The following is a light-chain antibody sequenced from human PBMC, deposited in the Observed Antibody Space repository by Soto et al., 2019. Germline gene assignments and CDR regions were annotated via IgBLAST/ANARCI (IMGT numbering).Light chain of an antibody. CDR1: TGNSSYS. V-gene: IGLV4-60*03. CDR2: LEGSGSS. CDR3: ETWDTNTRV. Sequence: QAVLTQSSSASASLGSSVKLTCALSTGNSSYSIAWHQQQPGKAPRYLMYLEGSGSSNRGSGVPDRFSGSSSGADRYLTIYNLQSEDEADYYCETWDTNTRVFGGGTKLTVL. J-gene: IGLJ3*02.